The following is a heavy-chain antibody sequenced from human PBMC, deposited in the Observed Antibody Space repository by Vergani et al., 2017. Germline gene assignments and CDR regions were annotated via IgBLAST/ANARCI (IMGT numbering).Heavy chain of an antibody. CDR1: EFTFSNYA. CDR3: AKQYFVSGNYLVDY. CDR2: ISGSGVSA. Sequence: EVQLLESGGGLVQPGGSLRLTCAASEFTFSNYAMNWVRQAPGKGLEWVSGISGSGVSAYYTESVKGRFTISRDNSKNMLFLQMNNLRTEDTAIYYCAKQYFVSGNYLVDYWGQGTLVTVSS. J-gene: IGHJ4*02. D-gene: IGHD3-10*01. V-gene: IGHV3-23*01.